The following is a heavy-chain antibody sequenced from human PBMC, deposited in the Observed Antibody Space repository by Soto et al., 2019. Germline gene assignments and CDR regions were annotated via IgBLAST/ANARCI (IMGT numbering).Heavy chain of an antibody. CDR3: AKQRGGYDRDFDY. CDR1: GFTVSSNY. V-gene: IGHV3-66*01. D-gene: IGHD5-12*01. CDR2: IYSGGST. Sequence: EVQLVESGGGLVQPGGSLRLSCAASGFTVSSNYLSWVRQAPGKGLEWVSVIYSGGSTYYADSVKGRFTISRDNSKNTLYLQINTRRAEDTAVYYCAKQRGGYDRDFDYWGQGTLVTVSS. J-gene: IGHJ4*02.